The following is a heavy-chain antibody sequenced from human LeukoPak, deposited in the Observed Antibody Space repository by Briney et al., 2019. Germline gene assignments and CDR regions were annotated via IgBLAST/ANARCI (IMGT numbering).Heavy chain of an antibody. CDR3: ARGGVGATTYVWFDP. J-gene: IGHJ5*02. CDR1: GYTFTNYY. Sequence: GASVKVSCKASGYTFTNYYIHWVRQAPGQGLECMGIINPSGGSTSYAQKFQGRVTMTRDMSTSTVYMELSSLRSEDTAVYYCARGGVGATTYVWFDPWGQGTLVTVPS. CDR2: INPSGGST. D-gene: IGHD1-26*01. V-gene: IGHV1-46*01.